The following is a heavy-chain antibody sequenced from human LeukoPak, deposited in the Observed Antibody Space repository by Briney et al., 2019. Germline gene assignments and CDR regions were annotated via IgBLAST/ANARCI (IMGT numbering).Heavy chain of an antibody. D-gene: IGHD6-13*01. CDR1: GDSISSSYY. V-gene: IGHV4-38-2*02. CDR2: IYHSGIT. J-gene: IGHJ4*02. CDR3: ARDVRGSRVVYFDY. Sequence: SETLSLTCTVSGDSISSSYYWGWIRQPPGKGLEWIGSIYHSGITYYNPSLKSRVTISVDTSKNQFSLKLSSVTAADTAVYYCARDVRGSRVVYFDYWGQGTLVTVSS.